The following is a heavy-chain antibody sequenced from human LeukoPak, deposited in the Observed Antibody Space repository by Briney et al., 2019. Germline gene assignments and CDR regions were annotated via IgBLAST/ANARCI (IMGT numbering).Heavy chain of an antibody. Sequence: GGSLRLSCAASGFTFSSYAMSWVRQAPGKGLEWVSAISGSSGSTYYADSVKGRFTISRDNSKNTLYLQMNSLRAEDTAVYYCARGSKKHIVVVTAIPPFDYWGQGTLVTVSS. J-gene: IGHJ4*02. V-gene: IGHV3-23*01. CDR2: ISGSSGST. D-gene: IGHD2-21*02. CDR1: GFTFSSYA. CDR3: ARGSKKHIVVVTAIPPFDY.